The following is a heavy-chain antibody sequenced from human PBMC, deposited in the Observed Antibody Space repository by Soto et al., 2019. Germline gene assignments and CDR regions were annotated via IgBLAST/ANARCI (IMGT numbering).Heavy chain of an antibody. V-gene: IGHV4-39*01. Sequence: SETLSLTCTVSGGSISSDSYYWGWIRQSPEKGLEWIASISYSGSTYYNPTLKSRLIISVDTSKSQFSLKLSSVTAADTAVYYCARSYYYDSSGYYEPYNWFDPWGQGTLVTVSS. CDR3: ARSYYYDSSGYYEPYNWFDP. CDR2: ISYSGST. J-gene: IGHJ5*02. D-gene: IGHD3-22*01. CDR1: GGSISSDSYY.